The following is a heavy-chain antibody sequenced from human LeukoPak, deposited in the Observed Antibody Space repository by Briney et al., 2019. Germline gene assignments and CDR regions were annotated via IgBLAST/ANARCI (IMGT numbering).Heavy chain of an antibody. D-gene: IGHD3-22*01. CDR2: ISYDGSNE. CDR3: ARINMMGFDY. CDR1: GFTFSSYV. V-gene: IGHV3-30-3*01. J-gene: IGHJ4*02. Sequence: GGSLRLSCAASGFTFSSYVMHWVRQAPGKGLEWVAAISYDGSNEYYADSVKGRFTISRDNSKNTLYLQMNSLRAEDTAVYYCARINMMGFDYWGQGTLVTVSS.